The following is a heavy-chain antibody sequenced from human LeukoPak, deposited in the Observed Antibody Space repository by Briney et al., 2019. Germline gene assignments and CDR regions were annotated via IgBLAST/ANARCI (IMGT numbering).Heavy chain of an antibody. CDR2: FDPEDGET. CDR3: ARDSIQHGDYGMDV. J-gene: IGHJ6*02. D-gene: IGHD3-10*01. V-gene: IGHV1-24*01. CDR1: GYTLTELS. Sequence: GASVKVSCKVSGYTLTELSMHWVRQAPGKGLEWMGGFDPEDGETIYAQKFQGRVTMTEDTSTDTAYMELSSLRSEDTAVYYCARDSIQHGDYGMDVWGQGTTVTVSS.